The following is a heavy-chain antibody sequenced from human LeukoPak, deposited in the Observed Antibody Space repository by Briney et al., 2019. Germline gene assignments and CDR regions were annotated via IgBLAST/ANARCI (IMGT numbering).Heavy chain of an antibody. D-gene: IGHD2-15*01. CDR3: AKYIVATNSNLVAATRRYFDY. Sequence: PGGSLRLSCAASGSMFSHYWMTWVRQAPGKGLEWVANIKQDGSEKYYVDSVKGRFTISRDNAKNSLYLQMNSLRAEDTAVYYCAKYIVATNSNLVAATRRYFDYWGQGTLGAVSS. J-gene: IGHJ4*02. CDR2: IKQDGSEK. CDR1: GSMFSHYW. V-gene: IGHV3-7*01.